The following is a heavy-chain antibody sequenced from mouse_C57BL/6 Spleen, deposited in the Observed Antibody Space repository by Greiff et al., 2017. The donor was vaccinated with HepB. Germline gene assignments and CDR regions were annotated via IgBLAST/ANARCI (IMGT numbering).Heavy chain of an antibody. CDR3: ARHDGPPWYFDV. V-gene: IGHV5-9*01. D-gene: IGHD2-3*01. CDR2: ISGGGGNT. Sequence: DVKLVESGGGLVKPGGSLKLSCAASGFTFSSYTMSWVRQTPEKRLEWVATISGGGGNTYYPDSVKGRFTISRDNAKNTLYLQMSSLRSEDTALYYCARHDGPPWYFDVWGTGTTVTVSS. CDR1: GFTFSSYT. J-gene: IGHJ1*03.